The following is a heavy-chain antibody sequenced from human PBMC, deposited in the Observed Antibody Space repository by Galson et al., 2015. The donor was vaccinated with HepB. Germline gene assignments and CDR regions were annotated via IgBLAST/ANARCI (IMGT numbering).Heavy chain of an antibody. Sequence: EWIGSIYYRGSTYYNPSLKSRVTISVDTSKNQFSLKLSSVTAADTAVYYCAGLYDSSGYGAFDIWGQGTMVTVPS. CDR3: AGLYDSSGYGAFDI. V-gene: IGHV4-39*01. CDR2: IYYRGST. D-gene: IGHD3-22*01. J-gene: IGHJ3*02.